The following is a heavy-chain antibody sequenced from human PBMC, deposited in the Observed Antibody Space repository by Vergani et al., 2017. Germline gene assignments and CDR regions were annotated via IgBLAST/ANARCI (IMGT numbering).Heavy chain of an antibody. J-gene: IGHJ4*02. CDR1: GFTFSSYD. D-gene: IGHD3-10*01. V-gene: IGHV3-21*01. CDR2: ISSSSSYI. CDR3: ASENRGVIKVISFDY. Sequence: VQLVESGGGVVQPGRSLRLSCAASGFTFSSYDMHWVRQAPGKGLEWVSSISSSSSYIYYADSVKGRFTISRDNAKNSLYLQMNSLRAEDTAVYYCASENRGVIKVISFDYWGQGTLVTVSA.